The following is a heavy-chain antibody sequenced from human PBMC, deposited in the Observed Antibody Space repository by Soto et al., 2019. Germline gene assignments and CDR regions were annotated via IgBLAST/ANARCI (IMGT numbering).Heavy chain of an antibody. V-gene: IGHV3-73*01. CDR3: TRRYCSGGGCYSDFDY. Sequence: GGSLRLSCAASGFTLSGFDIHWVRQASGEGLEWVGRIKTKVESYATELAASVKGRFTISRDDPKNTAYLEMNSLKTEDTAVYYCTRRYCSGGGCYSDFDYWGQGTLVSVSS. CDR2: IKTKVESYAT. CDR1: GFTLSGFD. J-gene: IGHJ4*02. D-gene: IGHD2-15*01.